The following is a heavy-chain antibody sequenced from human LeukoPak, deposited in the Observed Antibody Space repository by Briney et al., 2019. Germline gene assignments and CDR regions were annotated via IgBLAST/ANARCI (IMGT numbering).Heavy chain of an antibody. CDR1: GFTFSSYS. V-gene: IGHV3-21*01. Sequence: PGGSLRLSCAASGFTFSSYSMNWVRQAPGKGLEWVSSISSSSSYIYYADSVKGRFTISRDNAKNSLYLQMNSLRAEDTAVYYCARDPRGYSGYDSGSVYWGQGTLVTVSS. CDR3: ARDPRGYSGYDSGSVY. J-gene: IGHJ4*02. CDR2: ISSSSSYI. D-gene: IGHD5-12*01.